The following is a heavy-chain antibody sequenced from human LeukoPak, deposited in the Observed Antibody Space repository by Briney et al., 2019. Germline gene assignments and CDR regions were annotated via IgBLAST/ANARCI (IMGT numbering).Heavy chain of an antibody. V-gene: IGHV1-69*13. D-gene: IGHD2-21*02. CDR3: ARAAARYCGGDCSGFDY. Sequence: SVKVSCKASGYTFTSYAISWVRQAPGQGLEWMGGIIPIFGTANYAQKFQGRVTITADESTSTAYMELSSLRSEDTAVYYCARAAARYCGGDCSGFDYWGQGTLVTVSS. CDR1: GYTFTSYA. CDR2: IIPIFGTA. J-gene: IGHJ4*02.